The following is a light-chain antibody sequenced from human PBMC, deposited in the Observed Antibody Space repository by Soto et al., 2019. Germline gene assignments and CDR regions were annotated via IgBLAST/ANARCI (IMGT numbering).Light chain of an antibody. J-gene: IGKJ1*01. CDR2: EAS. CDR3: HQRQRSPRT. Sequence: EIVLTQSPATLSSSPGERATLSCRAMQTVGVRLACYQHKPGQVPRLIIYEASNRAAGIPARFSGSGSGTDFTLTITSLEPEDFEFYYCHQRQRSPRTFGQGTKVEIE. CDR1: QTVGVR. V-gene: IGKV3-11*01.